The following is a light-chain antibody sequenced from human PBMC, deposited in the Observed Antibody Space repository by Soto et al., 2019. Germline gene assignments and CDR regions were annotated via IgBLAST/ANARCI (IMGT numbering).Light chain of an antibody. V-gene: IGLV2-14*01. J-gene: IGLJ1*01. Sequence: QSFLTQPASVSGSPGQSITISCTGPSSDIGGYNYVSWYHQHPGKAPKLLIYGVTHRPSGVSNLFSGSKSGNTASLTISALQAEDETDYYCSSYVTSSTLGVFGTGTKVTVL. CDR3: SSYVTSSTLGV. CDR2: GVT. CDR1: SSDIGGYNY.